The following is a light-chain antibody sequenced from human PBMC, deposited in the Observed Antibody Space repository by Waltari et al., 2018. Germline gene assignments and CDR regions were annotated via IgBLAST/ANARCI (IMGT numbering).Light chain of an antibody. CDR3: SSYAGSDNPNVV. Sequence: QSALTQPPSASGSPGQSVTISCTGTSSDVGGYNYVSWYQQHPGKAPKVMMFEVSKRPSGVPDRFSGSKSGNTAYLTVSGLQAEDEADYFCSSYAGSDNPNVVFGGGTKLIVL. CDR2: EVS. J-gene: IGLJ2*01. CDR1: SSDVGGYNY. V-gene: IGLV2-8*01.